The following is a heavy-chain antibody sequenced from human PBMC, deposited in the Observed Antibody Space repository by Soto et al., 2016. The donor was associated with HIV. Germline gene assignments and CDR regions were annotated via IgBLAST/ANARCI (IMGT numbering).Heavy chain of an antibody. V-gene: IGHV1-18*01. CDR3: ARDPTYYYGSGSGWFDP. J-gene: IGHJ5*02. D-gene: IGHD3-10*01. Sequence: QVQLVQSGVEVKKPGASVKVSCKASGYTFTSYGISWVRQAPGQGLEWMGWITVYNGNTNYAQNLQGRVTMTTDTSTSTAYMELRSLRSDDTAVYYCARDPTYYYGSGSGWFDPWGQGTLVTVSS. CDR2: ITVYNGNT. CDR1: GYTFTSYG.